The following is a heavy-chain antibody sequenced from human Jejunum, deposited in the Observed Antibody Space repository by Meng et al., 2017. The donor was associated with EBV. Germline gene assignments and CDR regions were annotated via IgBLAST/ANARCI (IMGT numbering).Heavy chain of an antibody. D-gene: IGHD3-22*01. CDR2: IYHGGGT. Sequence: QVHMRGSRPYLEKPLGTPSVPCVVSGGSVSDNDWWSGVRQPPGKVLEWLGEIYHGGGTNYNPSLESRVTISVDKSKNQFSLKLNSVTVADTAVYYCAGNGYYALEYWGPGILVTVSS. CDR3: AGNGYYALEY. J-gene: IGHJ4*02. V-gene: IGHV4-4*02. CDR1: GGSVSDNDW.